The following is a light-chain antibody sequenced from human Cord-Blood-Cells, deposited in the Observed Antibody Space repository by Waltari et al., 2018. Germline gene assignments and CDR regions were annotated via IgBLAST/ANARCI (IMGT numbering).Light chain of an antibody. J-gene: IGLJ2*01. CDR3: QSYDSSLSGSVV. V-gene: IGLV1-40*01. Sequence: QSVLTQPPSVSGAPGQRVTISCTASSSNIAAGYDVHCDQQLPGTAPKLLIYGNSNRPSGVPDRFSGSKSGTSASLAITGLQAEDEADYYCQSYDSSLSGSVVFGGGTKLTVL. CDR1: SSNIAAGYD. CDR2: GNS.